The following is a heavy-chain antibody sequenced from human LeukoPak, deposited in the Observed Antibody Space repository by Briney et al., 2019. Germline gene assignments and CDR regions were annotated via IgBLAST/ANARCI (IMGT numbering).Heavy chain of an antibody. V-gene: IGHV3-21*01. CDR3: ARDGRLNSSGWYHYYYMDV. J-gene: IGHJ6*03. D-gene: IGHD6-19*01. CDR1: GFTLSTYS. CDR2: ISSSSLYI. Sequence: GGSLRLACAASGFTLSTYSLNWVRQAPGKGLEWVSSISSSSLYIYYADSVKGRFTISRDNAKNSLFLQMNSLRAEDTAVYYCARDGRLNSSGWYHYYYMDVWGKGTTVTVSS.